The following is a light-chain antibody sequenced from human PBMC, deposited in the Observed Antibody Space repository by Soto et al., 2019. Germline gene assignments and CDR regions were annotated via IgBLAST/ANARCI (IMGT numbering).Light chain of an antibody. CDR1: QSVSSW. CDR2: DAS. J-gene: IGKJ2*01. CDR3: QQYNSYSPYT. Sequence: DIQMTQSPSTLSASVGDRVTITCRASQSVSSWLAWYQQKPGKAPKLLIYDASSLESGVPSSFSGSGSGTELTLTISSLQPDDFATYYCQQYNSYSPYTFGQGTKLEIK. V-gene: IGKV1-5*01.